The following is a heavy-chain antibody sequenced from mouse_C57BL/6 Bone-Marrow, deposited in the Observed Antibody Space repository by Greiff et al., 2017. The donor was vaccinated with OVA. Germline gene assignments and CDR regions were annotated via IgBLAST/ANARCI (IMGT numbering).Heavy chain of an antibody. D-gene: IGHD1-3*01. J-gene: IGHJ2*01. CDR3: ARESGNYIDY. CDR1: GYTFTSYW. Sequence: QVQLKQPGAELVKPGASVKLSCKASGYTFTSYWMHWVKQRPGQGLEWIGMIHPNSGSTNYNEKFKSKATLTVDKSSSTAYMQLSSMTSEDSAVYYCARESGNYIDYWGQGTTLTVSS. CDR2: IHPNSGST. V-gene: IGHV1-64*01.